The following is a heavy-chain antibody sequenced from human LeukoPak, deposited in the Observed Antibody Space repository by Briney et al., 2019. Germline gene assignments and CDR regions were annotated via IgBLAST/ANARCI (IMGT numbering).Heavy chain of an antibody. CDR3: SRAPRTPSRVVYFDY. V-gene: IGHV3-49*03. CDR2: IRSKPYGGTT. CDR1: GFTFGDYG. D-gene: IGHD3-3*01. J-gene: IGHJ4*02. Sequence: GGSLRLSCIASGFTFGDYGMIWFRQAPGKGLEWVAFIRSKPYGGTTEHAASVKDRFAISRDDSKSIAYLQMNSLKTEDTAVYYCSRAPRTPSRVVYFDYWGQGTLVTVSS.